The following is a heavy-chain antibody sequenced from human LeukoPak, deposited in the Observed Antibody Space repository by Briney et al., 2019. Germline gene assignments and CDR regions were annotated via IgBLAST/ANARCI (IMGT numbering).Heavy chain of an antibody. CDR2: IYYSGST. CDR1: GGSISSYY. Sequence: SETLSLTCTVSGGSISSYYWSWIRQPPGKGLEWIGYIYYSGSTNYNPSLKSRVTISVDTSKNQFSLKLSSVTAADTAVYYCARGLEYYDILTGYYNYYYYYMDVWGKGTTVTVPS. J-gene: IGHJ6*03. CDR3: ARGLEYYDILTGYYNYYYYYMDV. D-gene: IGHD3-9*01. V-gene: IGHV4-59*01.